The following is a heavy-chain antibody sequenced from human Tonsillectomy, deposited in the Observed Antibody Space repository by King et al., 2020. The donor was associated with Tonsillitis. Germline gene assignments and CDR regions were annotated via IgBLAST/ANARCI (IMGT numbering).Heavy chain of an antibody. Sequence: QLVQSGAEVKKPGSSVKVSCKASGGTFSSYAISWVRQAPGQGLEWMGGIIPIFGTANYAQKFQGRVTITADESTSTAYMGLSSLRSEDTAVYYCARTGFKCGGDCYSRSPYYYYGMDVWGQGTTVTVSS. CDR3: ARTGFKCGGDCYSRSPYYYYGMDV. D-gene: IGHD2-21*02. CDR1: GGTFSSYA. V-gene: IGHV1-69*01. CDR2: IIPIFGTA. J-gene: IGHJ6*02.